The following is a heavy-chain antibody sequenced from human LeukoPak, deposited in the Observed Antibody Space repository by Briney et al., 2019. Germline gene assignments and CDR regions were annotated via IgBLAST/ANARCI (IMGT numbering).Heavy chain of an antibody. Sequence: GGSLRLSCAASGFTFSSYSMNWVRQAPGKGLEWVSSISSSSSYIYYADSVKGRFTISRDNAKNSLYLQTNSLRAEDTAVYYCAKSACVGATPMCWYYYMDVWGKGTTVTVSS. CDR1: GFTFSSYS. CDR3: AKSACVGATPMCWYYYMDV. V-gene: IGHV3-21*01. J-gene: IGHJ6*03. CDR2: ISSSSSYI. D-gene: IGHD1-26*01.